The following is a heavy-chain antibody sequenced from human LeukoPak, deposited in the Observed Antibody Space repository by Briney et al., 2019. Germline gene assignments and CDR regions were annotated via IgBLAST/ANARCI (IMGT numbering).Heavy chain of an antibody. CDR2: MNPNSGNT. CDR1: GYTFTSYD. CDR3: ARGKTMVYCGGDCYRFDN. J-gene: IGHJ4*02. D-gene: IGHD2-21*02. Sequence: ASVKVSCKASGYTFTSYDINWVRQATGQGLEWMGWMNPNSGNTGYAQKFQGRVTMTRNTSISTAYMELSRLLSGDTAVYYCARGKTMVYCGGDCYRFDNWGQGTLVTVSS. V-gene: IGHV1-8*01.